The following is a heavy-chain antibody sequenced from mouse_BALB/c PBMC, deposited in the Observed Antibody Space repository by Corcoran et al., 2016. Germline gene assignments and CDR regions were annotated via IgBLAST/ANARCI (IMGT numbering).Heavy chain of an antibody. Sequence: LVKTGASVKISCKASGYSFTGYYMHWVKQSHGKSLEWIGYISCYNGATSYNQKFKGKATVTVDTSSSTAYMQFNSLTSEDSAVYYCARSDYYGSSYGWFAYWGQGTLVTVSA. CDR3: ARSDYYGSSYGWFAY. D-gene: IGHD1-1*01. J-gene: IGHJ3*01. V-gene: IGHV1S34*01. CDR2: ISCYNGAT. CDR1: GYSFTGYY.